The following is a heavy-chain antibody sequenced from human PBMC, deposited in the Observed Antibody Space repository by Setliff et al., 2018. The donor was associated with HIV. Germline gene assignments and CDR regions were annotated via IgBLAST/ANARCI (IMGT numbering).Heavy chain of an antibody. CDR1: GYSISSGYY. J-gene: IGHJ6*02. CDR3: AIHPRVPDYYYYGMDV. CDR2: IYHSGST. V-gene: IGHV4-38-2*02. Sequence: LSLTCTVSGYSISSGYYWGWIRQPPGKGLEWIGSIYHSGSTYYNPSLKSRVTISVDTSKNQFSLKLSSVTAADTAVYYCAIHPRVPDYYYYGMDVWGQGTTVTVSS.